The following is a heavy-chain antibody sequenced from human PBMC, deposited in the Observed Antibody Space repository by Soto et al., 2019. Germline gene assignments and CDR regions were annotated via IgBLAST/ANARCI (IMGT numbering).Heavy chain of an antibody. CDR1: GGSVSSSNYY. CDR3: ARHSSGPNNYYRMDV. V-gene: IGHV4-39*01. CDR2: IFYGGRT. D-gene: IGHD6-19*01. J-gene: IGHJ6*02. Sequence: SETLSLTCTVSGGSVSSSNYYWGWIRQPPGKGLEWIGSIFYGGRTYYNPSLRSRVSISVDTSQDLLSLNLSSVTAADTAVYYCARHSSGPNNYYRMDVWGQGTTVTVSS.